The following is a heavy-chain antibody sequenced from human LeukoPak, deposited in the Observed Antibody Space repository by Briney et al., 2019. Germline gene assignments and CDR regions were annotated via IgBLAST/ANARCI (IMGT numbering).Heavy chain of an antibody. J-gene: IGHJ3*02. CDR3: ARDGSGSYHDAFDI. D-gene: IGHD3-10*01. CDR2: IIPILGTA. Sequence: SVKVSCKASGGTFSSYAIRWVRHAPGEGLEWMGRIIPILGTANYAQKFQGRVTITADKSTSTAYMELSSLRSEDTAVYYCARDGSGSYHDAFDIWGQGTMVTVSS. CDR1: GGTFSSYA. V-gene: IGHV1-69*04.